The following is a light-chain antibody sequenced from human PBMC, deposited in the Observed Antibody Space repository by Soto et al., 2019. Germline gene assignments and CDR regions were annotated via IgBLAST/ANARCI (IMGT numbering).Light chain of an antibody. V-gene: IGLV1-40*01. CDR3: QSYDSCLFV. CDR2: GNS. CDR1: SSNIGAGYD. Sequence: QSVLTQPPSVSGAPGQRVTISCTGSSSNIGAGYDVHWYQQLPGTAPKLLISGNSNRPSGVPDRFSGSKSGTSASLAITGLQAEDEADYYCQSYDSCLFVFGGGAQRTVL. J-gene: IGLJ2*01.